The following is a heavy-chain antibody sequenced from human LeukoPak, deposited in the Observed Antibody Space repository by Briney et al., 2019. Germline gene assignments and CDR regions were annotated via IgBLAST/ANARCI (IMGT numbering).Heavy chain of an antibody. Sequence: PGGSLRLSRAAPGFPFSSYNMLWGRQGPGEGLGRVSYINSSSSTIYYADSVKGRFTISRDNAKNSLYLQMDTLRAEDTAVYYCARDRHKYNYDSGGYPPYWGQGTLVTVSS. J-gene: IGHJ4*02. CDR3: ARDRHKYNYDSGGYPPY. V-gene: IGHV3-48*01. CDR2: INSSSSTI. D-gene: IGHD3-22*01. CDR1: GFPFSSYN.